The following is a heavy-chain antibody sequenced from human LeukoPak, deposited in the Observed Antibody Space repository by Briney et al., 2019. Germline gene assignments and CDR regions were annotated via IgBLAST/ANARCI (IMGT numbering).Heavy chain of an antibody. J-gene: IGHJ4*02. CDR3: ARDLAWGAFDY. Sequence: PGGSLRLSCAASGFTFSNHGMNWVRQAPGKGLEWLSGISPRGGGTYYADSVEGRFTISRDDSKNTLSLQMNSLRVEDTAVYYCARDLAWGAFDYWGQGTLVTVSS. CDR2: ISPRGGGT. V-gene: IGHV3-23*01. D-gene: IGHD7-27*01. CDR1: GFTFSNHG.